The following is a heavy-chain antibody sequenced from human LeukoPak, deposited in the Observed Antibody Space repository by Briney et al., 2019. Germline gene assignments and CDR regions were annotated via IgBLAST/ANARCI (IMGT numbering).Heavy chain of an antibody. Sequence: SETLSLTCTVSGGSISSSSYYWGWIRQPPGKGLEWIGSIYYIGTTSYNPSLKSRVTMSVDTSKNEFSLKLSSVTAADTAVYYCARENDYGGNLAYWGQGTLVTVSS. CDR1: GGSISSSSYY. V-gene: IGHV4-39*07. D-gene: IGHD4-23*01. CDR3: ARENDYGGNLAY. J-gene: IGHJ4*02. CDR2: IYYIGTT.